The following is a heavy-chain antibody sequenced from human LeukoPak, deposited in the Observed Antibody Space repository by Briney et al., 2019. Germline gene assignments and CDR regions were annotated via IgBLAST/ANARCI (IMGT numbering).Heavy chain of an antibody. CDR2: ISSSSSYI. CDR1: EFTFSSYA. Sequence: GGSLRLSCAASEFTFSSYAMSWVRQAPGKGLEWVSSISSSSSYIYYADSVKGRFTISRDNAKNSLYLQMNSLRAEDTAVYYCAGSAAGPRGNYWGQGTLVTVSS. J-gene: IGHJ4*02. D-gene: IGHD6-13*01. CDR3: AGSAAGPRGNY. V-gene: IGHV3-21*01.